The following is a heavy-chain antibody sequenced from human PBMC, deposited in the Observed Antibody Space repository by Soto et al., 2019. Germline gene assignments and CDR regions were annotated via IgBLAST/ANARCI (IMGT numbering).Heavy chain of an antibody. V-gene: IGHV4-31*03. CDR1: GGSISSGGYY. J-gene: IGHJ4*02. Sequence: SETLSLTCTVSGGSISSGGYYWSWIRQHPGKGLEWIGYIYYTGSTYYNPSLKSRVAISVDTSKNQFSLKLSSVTAADTAVYYCARDRGSSSSYQGIDYWGQGTLVTVSS. D-gene: IGHD6-13*01. CDR3: ARDRGSSSSYQGIDY. CDR2: IYYTGST.